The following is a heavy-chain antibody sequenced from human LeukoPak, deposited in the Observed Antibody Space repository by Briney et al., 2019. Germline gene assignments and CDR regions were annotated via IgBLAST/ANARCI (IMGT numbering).Heavy chain of an antibody. D-gene: IGHD2-2*01. CDR1: GYSFTSYW. J-gene: IGHJ4*02. CDR2: IYPGGSDT. V-gene: IGHV5-51*01. CDR3: ARRYCSSSACYGDY. Sequence: GESLKISCKGSGYSFTSYWIGWVRHMPGKGLEWVGIIYPGGSDTRYSPSFQAQVTISADKSITTAYLQWSSLKASDTAMYYCARRYCSSSACYGDYWGQGTLVTVSS.